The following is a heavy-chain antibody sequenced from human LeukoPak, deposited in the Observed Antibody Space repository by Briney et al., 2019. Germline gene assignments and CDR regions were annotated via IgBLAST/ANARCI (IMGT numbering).Heavy chain of an antibody. CDR1: GASISSSNYY. D-gene: IGHD4-17*01. V-gene: IGHV4-39*01. CDR3: ARATVTMDWFDP. Sequence: PSETLSLTCTVSGASISSSNYYWGRIRQPPGKGLEWIGSIYYSGSTSYNPSLQSRVTISVDTAKNQFSLKLSSVTAADTAVYYCARATVTMDWFDPWGQGTLVTVSS. J-gene: IGHJ5*02. CDR2: IYYSGST.